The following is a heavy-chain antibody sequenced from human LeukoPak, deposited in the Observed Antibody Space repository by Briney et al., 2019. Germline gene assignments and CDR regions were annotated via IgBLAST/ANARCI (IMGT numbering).Heavy chain of an antibody. Sequence: GGSLRLSCAVSGFTFSTYSMNWVRQAPGKGLEWVSGINWNGGSTGYADSVKGRFTISRDNAKNSLYLQMNSLRAEDTALYYCARDPTVTTSGYYYYYMDVWGKGTTVTVSS. CDR3: ARDPTVTTSGYYYYYMDV. V-gene: IGHV3-20*04. CDR1: GFTFSTYS. D-gene: IGHD4-17*01. J-gene: IGHJ6*03. CDR2: INWNGGST.